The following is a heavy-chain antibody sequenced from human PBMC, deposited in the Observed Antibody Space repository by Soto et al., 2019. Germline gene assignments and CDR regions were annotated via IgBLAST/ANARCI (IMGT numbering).Heavy chain of an antibody. Sequence: QLQLHESGPGLVKPSETLSLTCNVSGDSIGRFYWSWIRQSAGKGLEWIGRIYSTGGVTYNPALKGRVTISLDRSNNHVSLEMNSVTAADTAVYFCARDLSGTGLDIWAEGPGSASP. J-gene: IGHJ6*02. CDR1: GDSIGRFY. CDR3: ARDLSGTGLDI. CDR2: IYSTGGV. D-gene: IGHD1-26*01. V-gene: IGHV4-4*07.